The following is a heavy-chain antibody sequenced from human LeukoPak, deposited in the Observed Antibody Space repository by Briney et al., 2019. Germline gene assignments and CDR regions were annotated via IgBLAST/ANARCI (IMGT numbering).Heavy chain of an antibody. D-gene: IGHD2-21*01. CDR2: IHHSGST. J-gene: IGHJ4*02. CDR3: ARFYSPPGPLFDY. Sequence: SGTLSLTCAVSGGSISSSNWWSWVRQPPGKGLEWIGEIHHSGSTNYNPSLKSRVTISVDKSKNQFSLKLSSVTAADTAVYYCARFYSPPGPLFDYWGRGALVTVSS. CDR1: GGSISSSNW. V-gene: IGHV4-4*02.